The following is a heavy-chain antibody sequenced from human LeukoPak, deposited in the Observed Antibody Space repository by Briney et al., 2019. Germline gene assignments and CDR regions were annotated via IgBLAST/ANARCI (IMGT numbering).Heavy chain of an antibody. D-gene: IGHD1-26*01. J-gene: IGHJ4*02. CDR2: ISSSGSTI. Sequence: GGSLRLSCAVSGFTFRNYEMHWVRQAPGKGLEWVSYISSSGSTIYYADSVKDRFTISRDNAKNSLYLQMNSLRAEDTAVYYCARDPRGGMGALFDYWGQGTLVTVSS. CDR3: ARDPRGGMGALFDY. CDR1: GFTFRNYE. V-gene: IGHV3-48*03.